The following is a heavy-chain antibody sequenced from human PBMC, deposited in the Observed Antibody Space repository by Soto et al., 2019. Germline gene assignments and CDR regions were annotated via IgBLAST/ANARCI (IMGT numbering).Heavy chain of an antibody. V-gene: IGHV3-23*01. J-gene: IGHJ4*02. CDR1: GFTFSSYA. D-gene: IGHD2-2*01. CDR2: ISGSGGST. CDR3: AKLSRVVVAYPYYFDY. Sequence: PGGSLRLCCAASGFTFSSYAMSWVRQAPGKGLEWVSAISGSGGSTYYADSVKGRFTISRDNSKNTLYLQMNSLRAEDTAVYYCAKLSRVVVAYPYYFDYWGQGTLVTV.